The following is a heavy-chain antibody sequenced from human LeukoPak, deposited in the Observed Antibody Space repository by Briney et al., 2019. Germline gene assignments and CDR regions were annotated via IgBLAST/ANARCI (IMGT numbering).Heavy chain of an antibody. V-gene: IGHV1-18*01. CDR1: GYTFTSYG. CDR2: ISAYNGNT. D-gene: IGHD2-15*01. J-gene: IGHJ4*02. CDR3: AIDIVVVVAATLNFDY. Sequence: ASVKVSCKASGYTFTSYGISGVPQAPGQGLEWMGWISAYNGNTNYAQKLQGRVTMTTDTSTTTAYRELRSLRSDDTAVYYWAIDIVVVVAATLNFDYWGQGTLVTVSS.